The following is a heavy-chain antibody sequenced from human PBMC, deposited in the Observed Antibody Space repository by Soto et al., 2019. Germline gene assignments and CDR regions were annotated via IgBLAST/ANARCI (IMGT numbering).Heavy chain of an antibody. J-gene: IGHJ6*02. CDR2: LIPIFGTA. CDR3: ASDDSSSLGPNYYYYDIDV. CDR1: GGTFSSYA. V-gene: IGHV1-69*01. Sequence: QVQLVQSGAEVKKPGSSVKVSCKASGGTFSSYAISWGRQAPGQGLEWMGGLIPIFGTANYAQKFQGRVTITANEYTSTAYMERSSVRSEDTAVYYCASDDSSSLGPNYYYYDIDVWGQGSTVTVSS. D-gene: IGHD6-6*01.